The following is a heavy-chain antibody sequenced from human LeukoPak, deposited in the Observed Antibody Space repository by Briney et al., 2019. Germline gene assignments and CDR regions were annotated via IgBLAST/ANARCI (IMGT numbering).Heavy chain of an antibody. V-gene: IGHV4-59*08. D-gene: IGHD2-8*01. Sequence: SETLSLTCTVSGDSISYYYWSWIRQPPGKGLEWIGYIYYSGSTNYNPSLKSRVTISVDTSKNQFSLKLSSVTAADTAVYYCARHVYCTNGICSDYWGQGTLVTVSS. CDR1: GDSISYYY. CDR3: ARHVYCTNGICSDY. CDR2: IYYSGST. J-gene: IGHJ4*02.